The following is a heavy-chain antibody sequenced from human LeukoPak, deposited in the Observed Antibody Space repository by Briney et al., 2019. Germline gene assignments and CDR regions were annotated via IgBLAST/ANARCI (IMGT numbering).Heavy chain of an antibody. CDR1: GYTFSRYG. CDR2: ISANNGNT. CDR3: ARGLQKFYFDSSGRGFDY. V-gene: IGHV1-18*01. D-gene: IGHD3-22*01. J-gene: IGHJ4*02. Sequence: ASVKVSCKASGYTFSRYGMNWVRQAPGQGLEWMGWISANNGNTKYAQNLQGRVTMSTDTSTSTAYMELRSLRSDDTAMYYCARGLQKFYFDSSGRGFDYWGQGTLVTVSS.